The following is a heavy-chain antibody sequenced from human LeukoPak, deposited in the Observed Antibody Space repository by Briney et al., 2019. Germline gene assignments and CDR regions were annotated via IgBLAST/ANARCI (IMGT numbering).Heavy chain of an antibody. CDR2: IKQDGGEI. V-gene: IGHV3-7*01. Sequence: PGGSLRLSSAASGFTFSRYWMSWVRQAPGKGLEWVANIKQDGGEIYYVDSVKGRFTISRDNAKNSVYLHMNSLRAEDTAVYYCARDKVVGPTKFDSWGQGTLVTVSS. D-gene: IGHD1-26*01. CDR3: ARDKVVGPTKFDS. CDR1: GFTFSRYW. J-gene: IGHJ5*01.